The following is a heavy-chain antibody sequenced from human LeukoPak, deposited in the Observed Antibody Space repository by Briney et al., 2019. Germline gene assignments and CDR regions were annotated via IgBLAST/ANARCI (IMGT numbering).Heavy chain of an antibody. V-gene: IGHV3-64*01. CDR1: RFTFSSYA. J-gene: IGHJ4*02. CDR2: TSSNGGST. CDR3: ARGGSSSWAHFDY. Sequence: GGSLRLSCAAVRFTFSSYAMQWVRQAPGKGLEFVSVTSSNGGSTYYANSVKGRFTISRDNCKNTMFLQMGSLRAEDMAMYYCARGGSSSWAHFDYWGQGTLVTVSS. D-gene: IGHD6-13*01.